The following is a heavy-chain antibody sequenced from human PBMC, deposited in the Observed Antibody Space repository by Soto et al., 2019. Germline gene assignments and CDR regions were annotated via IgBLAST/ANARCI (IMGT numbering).Heavy chain of an antibody. CDR3: ARGGGYYGSGSDPLPSDY. J-gene: IGHJ4*02. CDR2: FNPSGGST. V-gene: IGHV1-46*01. D-gene: IGHD3-10*01. Sequence: QVQLVQSGAEVKKPGASVKVSCKASGYTFTSYYMHWVRQTPGQGLEWLGIFNPSGGSTSYAQKFPGRVTMTRDTSTSTVYMELSSLSSEDTAVYYCARGGGYYGSGSDPLPSDYWGQGTLVTVSS. CDR1: GYTFTSYY.